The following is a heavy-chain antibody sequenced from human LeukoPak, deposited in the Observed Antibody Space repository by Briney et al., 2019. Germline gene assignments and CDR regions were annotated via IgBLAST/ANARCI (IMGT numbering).Heavy chain of an antibody. Sequence: GRSLRLSCAASGFTFSSYAMHWVRQAPGKGLEWVAVISYDGSNKYYADSVKGRFTVSGDKARNSLYLQMNSLRVEDTAVHYCARDHNYAFDNWGQGTLVTVSS. CDR1: GFTFSSYA. V-gene: IGHV3-30*04. D-gene: IGHD4-11*01. CDR2: ISYDGSNK. CDR3: ARDHNYAFDN. J-gene: IGHJ4*02.